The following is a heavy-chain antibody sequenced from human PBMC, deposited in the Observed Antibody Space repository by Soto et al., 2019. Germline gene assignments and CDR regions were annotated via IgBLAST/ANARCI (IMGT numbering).Heavy chain of an antibody. J-gene: IGHJ4*02. CDR2: IIPVLDKA. CDR3: ARGATAGDSAVHY. D-gene: IGHD2-21*01. CDR1: GGTFSTYT. Sequence: QVQLVQSGAEVKKPGSSVKVSCKTSGGTFSTYTLSWVRQAPGQELEWMGRIIPVLDKADYAQRFQGRLTITADRSTSTANMELSSLSSEDTAIYYCARGATAGDSAVHYWGQGTLVSVSS. V-gene: IGHV1-69*02.